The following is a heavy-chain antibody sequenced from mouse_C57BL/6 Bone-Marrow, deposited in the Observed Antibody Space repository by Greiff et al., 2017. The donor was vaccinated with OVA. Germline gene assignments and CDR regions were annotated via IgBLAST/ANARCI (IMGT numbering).Heavy chain of an antibody. CDR1: GYTFTSYW. Sequence: QVQLQQPGTELVKPGASVKLSCKASGYTFTSYWMHWVKQRPGQGLEWIGNINPSNGGTNYNEKFKSKATLTVDKSSSTADMQLSSLTSEDSAVYYCASYDGYYVGAMDYWGQGTSVTVSS. V-gene: IGHV1-53*01. CDR3: ASYDGYYVGAMDY. D-gene: IGHD2-3*01. J-gene: IGHJ4*01. CDR2: INPSNGGT.